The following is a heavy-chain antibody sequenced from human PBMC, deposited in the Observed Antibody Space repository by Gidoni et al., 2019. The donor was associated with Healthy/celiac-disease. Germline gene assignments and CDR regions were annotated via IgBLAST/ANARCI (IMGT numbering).Heavy chain of an antibody. CDR2: IYHSGST. V-gene: IGHV4-30-2*01. CDR1: GGPIRRWGSS. D-gene: IGHD4-17*01. J-gene: IGHJ4*02. Sequence: QLQLQESGSGLVKPSQTLSLTCADSGGPIRRWGSSWSWIRQPPGKGLEWIGYIYHSGSTYYDPSLKSRVTISVDRSKNQFSLKLSSVTAADTAVYSCASGWTVTTFDYWGQGTLVTVSS. CDR3: ASGWTVTTFDY.